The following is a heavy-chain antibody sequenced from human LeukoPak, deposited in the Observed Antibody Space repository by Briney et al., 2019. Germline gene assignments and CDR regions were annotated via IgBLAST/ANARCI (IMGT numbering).Heavy chain of an antibody. D-gene: IGHD5-12*01. CDR3: YTVLVWGGYDAKESYK. J-gene: IGHJ4*02. CDR2: VISKSDGGAT. CDR1: GFTLSYAW. Sequence: GGSLSLSCVPCGFTLSYAWMNWARRARGGGLEWVGRVISKSDGGATDYTAPVKGRFTISRDESENTLYLHMNSLGTEDTGVYYCYTVLVWGGYDAKESYKWGQGTLVTVSS. V-gene: IGHV3-15*01.